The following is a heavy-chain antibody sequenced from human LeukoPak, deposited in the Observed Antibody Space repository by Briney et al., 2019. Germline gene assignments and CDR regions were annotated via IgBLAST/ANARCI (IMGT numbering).Heavy chain of an antibody. CDR1: GFTFSSYA. J-gene: IGHJ4*02. D-gene: IGHD3-9*01. Sequence: PGGSLRLSCAASGFTFSSYAMSWVRQAPGKGLEWVSAISGSGGSTYYADSVKGRFTISRDNAKNSLYLQMNSLRAEDTAVYYCARVGYDILTGYYPYFDYWGQGTLVTVSS. CDR2: ISGSGGST. V-gene: IGHV3-23*01. CDR3: ARVGYDILTGYYPYFDY.